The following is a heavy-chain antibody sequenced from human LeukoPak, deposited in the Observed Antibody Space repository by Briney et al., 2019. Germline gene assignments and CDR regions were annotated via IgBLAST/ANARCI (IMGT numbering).Heavy chain of an antibody. D-gene: IGHD2-8*01. Sequence: ASVKVSCKASGYSFTSHYMHWVRQATGQGLEWMGWMNPNSGNTGYAQKFQGRVTITRNTSISTAYMELSSLRSEDTAVYYCARGLRYCTNGVCYNWFDPWGQGTLVTVSS. CDR2: MNPNSGNT. V-gene: IGHV1-8*03. CDR3: ARGLRYCTNGVCYNWFDP. CDR1: GYSFTSHY. J-gene: IGHJ5*02.